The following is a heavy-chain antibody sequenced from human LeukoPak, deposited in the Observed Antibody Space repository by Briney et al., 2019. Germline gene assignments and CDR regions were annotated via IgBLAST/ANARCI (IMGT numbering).Heavy chain of an antibody. D-gene: IGHD1-26*01. CDR3: ARDQWGEYYMDV. J-gene: IGHJ6*03. Sequence: SETLSLTCTVSGGSISSSSYYWGWIRQPPGKGLGWIGSIYYSGITYYNPSLKSRVTISVDTSKNQFSRKLSSVTAADTAVYYCARDQWGEYYMDVWGKGTTVTVSS. CDR2: IYYSGIT. CDR1: GGSISSSSYY. V-gene: IGHV4-39*07.